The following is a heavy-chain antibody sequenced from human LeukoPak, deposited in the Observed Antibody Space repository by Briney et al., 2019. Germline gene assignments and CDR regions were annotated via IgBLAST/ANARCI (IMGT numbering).Heavy chain of an antibody. CDR3: ARFGSSYYCYYMDV. J-gene: IGHJ6*03. Sequence: SETLSLTCAVYGGSFSGYYWSWIRQPPGKGLEWIGEINHSGSTNCNPSLKSRVTISVDTSKNQFSLKLSSVTAADTAVYYCARFGSSYYCYYMDVWGKGTTVTVSS. CDR1: GGSFSGYY. CDR2: INHSGST. V-gene: IGHV4-34*01. D-gene: IGHD2-2*01.